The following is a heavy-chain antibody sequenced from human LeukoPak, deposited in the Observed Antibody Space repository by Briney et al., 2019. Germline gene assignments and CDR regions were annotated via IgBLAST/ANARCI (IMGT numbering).Heavy chain of an antibody. CDR1: GFTFDDYA. Sequence: PGGSLRLSCAASGFTFDDYAMHWVRRAPGKGLEWVSLITWDGGSTYYADSVKGRFTISRDNSKNSLYLQMNSLRADDTSLYYCAKDMAAYYYASGNIDYWGQGTLVTVSS. CDR3: AKDMAAYYYASGNIDY. V-gene: IGHV3-43D*03. J-gene: IGHJ4*02. CDR2: ITWDGGST. D-gene: IGHD3-10*01.